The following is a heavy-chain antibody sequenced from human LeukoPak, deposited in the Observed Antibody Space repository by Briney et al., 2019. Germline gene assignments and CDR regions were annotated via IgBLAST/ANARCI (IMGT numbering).Heavy chain of an antibody. CDR3: AGDRSGYYPPTRPFDI. J-gene: IGHJ3*02. D-gene: IGHD3-3*01. Sequence: GGSLRLSCAASGFTFSSYAMHWVRQAPGKGLEWVAVISYDGSNKYYADSVKGRFTISRDNSKNTLYLQMNSLRAEDTAVYYCAGDRSGYYPPTRPFDIWGQGTMVTVSS. CDR1: GFTFSSYA. CDR2: ISYDGSNK. V-gene: IGHV3-30-3*01.